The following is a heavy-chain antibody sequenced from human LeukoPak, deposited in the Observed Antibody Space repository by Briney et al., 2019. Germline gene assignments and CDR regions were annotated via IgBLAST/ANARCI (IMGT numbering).Heavy chain of an antibody. Sequence: SETLSLTCAVYGGSFSGYYWSWIRQPPGKGLEWIGEINHSGSTNYNPSLKSRVTISVDTSKNQFSLKLSSVTAADTAVYYCARVSVRLRWFDPWGQGTLVTVSS. CDR2: INHSGST. CDR1: GGSFSGYY. V-gene: IGHV4-34*01. J-gene: IGHJ5*02. D-gene: IGHD4-17*01. CDR3: ARVSVRLRWFDP.